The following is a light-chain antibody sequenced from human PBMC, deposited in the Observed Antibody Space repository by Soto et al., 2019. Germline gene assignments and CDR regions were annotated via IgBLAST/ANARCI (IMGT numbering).Light chain of an antibody. V-gene: IGLV1-51*01. Sequence: QSVLTQPPSVSAAPGQKVTISWSGSSSNIGNNYVSWYQQLPGTAPKLLIYDNNKRPSEIPDRFSGSKSGTSATLGITGLQTGDEADYYCGTWDSSLSAGYVFGTGTKVTVL. CDR1: SSNIGNNY. CDR3: GTWDSSLSAGYV. J-gene: IGLJ1*01. CDR2: DNN.